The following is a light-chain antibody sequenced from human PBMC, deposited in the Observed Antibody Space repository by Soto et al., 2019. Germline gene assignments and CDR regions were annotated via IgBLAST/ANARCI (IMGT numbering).Light chain of an antibody. Sequence: EIGLTQSPDPTSVSPGERATLSCRASQSVSSDLAWYHQKPGQAPRLLIYGASTRATGIPARFSGSGSGTEFTLTISSLQSEDFAVYYCQQYNNWWTFGQGTKVDIK. CDR2: GAS. CDR1: QSVSSD. V-gene: IGKV3-15*01. CDR3: QQYNNWWT. J-gene: IGKJ1*01.